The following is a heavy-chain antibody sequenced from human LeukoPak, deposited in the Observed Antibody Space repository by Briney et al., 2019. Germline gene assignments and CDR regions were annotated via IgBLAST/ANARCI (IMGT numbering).Heavy chain of an antibody. CDR3: ARDGRGLRLAEY. V-gene: IGHV3-74*01. CDR2: INTDGGST. D-gene: IGHD3-16*01. CDR1: GFTLSNYW. J-gene: IGHJ4*02. Sequence: GGSLRLSCAASGFTLSNYWIHWVRQAPGKGLVWVSRINTDGGSTNYADSVRGRFTVSRDNAKNTLYLQMNSLRVEDTAVYYCARDGRGLRLAEYWGQGALVTVSS.